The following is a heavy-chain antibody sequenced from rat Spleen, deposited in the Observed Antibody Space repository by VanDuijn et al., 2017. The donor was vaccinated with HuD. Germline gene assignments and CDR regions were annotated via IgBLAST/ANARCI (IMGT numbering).Heavy chain of an antibody. J-gene: IGHJ4*01. Sequence: EVQLVESGGGLAQPGRSLKLSCAASLFTFSDYNMAWVRQAPKKGLEWVATVIYDGSSTYYPDSVKGRFTISRDNAKSTLYLQMNSLRSEDTATYYCARVTTMGHVMDAWGQGASVTVSS. CDR3: ARVTTMGHVMDA. CDR2: VIYDGSST. CDR1: LFTFSDYN. V-gene: IGHV5S10*01. D-gene: IGHD1-7*01.